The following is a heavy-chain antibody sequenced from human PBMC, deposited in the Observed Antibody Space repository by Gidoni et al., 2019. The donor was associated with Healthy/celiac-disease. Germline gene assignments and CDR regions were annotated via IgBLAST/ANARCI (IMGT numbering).Heavy chain of an antibody. J-gene: IGHJ6*02. V-gene: IGHV4-59*01. D-gene: IGHD3-10*01. CDR1: GGSISSYY. CDR2: IYYSGST. CDR3: ARDGQYGSGSYYNPSPYGMDV. Sequence: QVQLQESGPGLVKPSETLSLTCTVSGGSISSYYWRWIRQPPGKGLGWIGYIYYSGSTNYNPSLKSRVTISVDTSKNQFSLKLSSVTAADTAVYYCARDGQYGSGSYYNPSPYGMDVWGQGTTVTVSS.